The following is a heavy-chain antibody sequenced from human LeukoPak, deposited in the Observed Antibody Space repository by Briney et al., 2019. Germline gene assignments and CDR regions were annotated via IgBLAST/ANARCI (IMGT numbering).Heavy chain of an antibody. CDR2: INHSGST. Sequence: SETLSLTCTVSDGSISSSSYYWSWIRQPPGKGLEWIGEINHSGSTNYNPSLKSRVTISVDTSKNQFSLKLSSVTAADTAVYYCARGWRRYYYDSSGSHFDYWGQGTLVTVSS. CDR1: DGSISSSSYY. J-gene: IGHJ4*02. V-gene: IGHV4-39*07. D-gene: IGHD3-22*01. CDR3: ARGWRRYYYDSSGSHFDY.